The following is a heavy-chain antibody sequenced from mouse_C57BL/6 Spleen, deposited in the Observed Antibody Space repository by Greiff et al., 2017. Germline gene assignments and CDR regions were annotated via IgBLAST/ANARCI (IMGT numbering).Heavy chain of an antibody. CDR1: GYSFTGYF. V-gene: IGHV1-20*01. D-gene: IGHD1-1*01. Sequence: VQLQQSGPELVKPGDSVKISCKASGYSFTGYFMNWVMQSHGKSLEWIGRINPYNGDTFSNQKFKGKATLTVDKSSSTAHMELRSLTSEDSAVYYCARNRDYYGSSPDWYFDVWGTGTTVTVSS. CDR2: INPYNGDT. CDR3: ARNRDYYGSSPDWYFDV. J-gene: IGHJ1*03.